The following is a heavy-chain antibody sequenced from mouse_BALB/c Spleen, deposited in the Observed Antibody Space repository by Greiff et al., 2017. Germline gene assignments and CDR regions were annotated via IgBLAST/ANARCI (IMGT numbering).Heavy chain of an antibody. D-gene: IGHD4-1*02. CDR1: GFTFSDYY. CDR2: ISNGGGIT. CDR3: ARRPSTGRIHFDY. V-gene: IGHV5-12*01. J-gene: IGHJ2*01. Sequence: EVMLMESGGGLVQPGGSLKLSCAASGFTFSDYYMYWVRQTPEKRLEWVAYISNGGGITYYPDTVKGRFTISRDNAKNTLYMQMSRLKSEDTAMYYCARRPSTGRIHFDYWGQGTTLTVSS.